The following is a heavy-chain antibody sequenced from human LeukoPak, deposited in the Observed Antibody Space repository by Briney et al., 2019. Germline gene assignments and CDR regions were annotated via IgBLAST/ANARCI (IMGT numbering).Heavy chain of an antibody. CDR3: ARARREDVVVIATNTRRYYYYMDV. CDR2: ISSSSSTT. J-gene: IGHJ6*03. Sequence: GGSLRLSCAASGFTFSSYSMNWVRQAPGKGLEWVSYISSSSSTTYYADSVKGRFTISRDNAKNSLYLQMNSLRDEDTAVYYCARARREDVVVIATNTRRYYYYMDVWGKGTTVTVSS. D-gene: IGHD2-21*01. CDR1: GFTFSSYS. V-gene: IGHV3-48*02.